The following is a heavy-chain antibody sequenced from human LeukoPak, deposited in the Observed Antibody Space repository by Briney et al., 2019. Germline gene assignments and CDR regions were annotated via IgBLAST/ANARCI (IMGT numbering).Heavy chain of an antibody. D-gene: IGHD3-16*01. Sequence: GGSLRLSCAASGFTFSSYAMHWVRQAPGKGLEYVSAISSNGGSTYYANSVKGRFTISRDNSKNTVYLQMNSLRVEDTAVYYCARSRGTFLPHDYWGQGTLVTVSS. CDR1: GFTFSSYA. CDR3: ARSRGTFLPHDY. CDR2: ISSNGGST. J-gene: IGHJ4*02. V-gene: IGHV3-64*01.